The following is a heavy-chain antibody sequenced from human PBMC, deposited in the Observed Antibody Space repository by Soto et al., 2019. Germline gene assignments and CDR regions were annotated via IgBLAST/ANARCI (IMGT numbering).Heavy chain of an antibody. D-gene: IGHD3-22*01. CDR3: ARDPSFSRVVITTPLFYYYYGMDV. Sequence: PGGSLRLSCAASGFTFSSYAMHWVRQAPGKGLEWVAVISYDGSNKYYADSVKGRFTISRDNSKNTLYLQMNSLRAEDTAVYYCARDPSFSRVVITTPLFYYYYGMDVWGQGTTVTVSS. CDR1: GFTFSSYA. V-gene: IGHV3-30-3*01. J-gene: IGHJ6*02. CDR2: ISYDGSNK.